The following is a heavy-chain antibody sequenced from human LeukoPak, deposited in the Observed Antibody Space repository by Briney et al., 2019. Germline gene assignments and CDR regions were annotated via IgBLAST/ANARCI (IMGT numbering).Heavy chain of an antibody. D-gene: IGHD3-16*02. CDR1: GGSISSYY. CDR2: IYYSGST. CDR3: ARAAFGGVIVPGGL. J-gene: IGHJ4*02. Sequence: SETLSLTCTVSGGSISSYYWSWIRQPPGKGLEWIGYIYYSGSTNYNPSLKSRVTISVDTSKNQFSLKLSSVTAADTAVYYCARAAFGGVIVPGGLWGQGTLVTVSS. V-gene: IGHV4-59*12.